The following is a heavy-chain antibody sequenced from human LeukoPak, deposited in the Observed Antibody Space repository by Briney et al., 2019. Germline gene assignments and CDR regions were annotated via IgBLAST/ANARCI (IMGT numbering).Heavy chain of an antibody. V-gene: IGHV1-18*01. CDR2: ISAYNGNT. CDR3: ARVSCSSTSCYHYYYYGMDV. CDR1: GYTFTSYG. Sequence: GASVKVSCKASGYTFTSYGISWVRQAPGQGLEWMGWISAYNGNTNYAQKLQGRVTMTTDTSTSTAYMELRSLRSDDTAVYYCARVSCSSTSCYHYYYYGMDVWGQGTTVTVSS. D-gene: IGHD2-2*01. J-gene: IGHJ6*02.